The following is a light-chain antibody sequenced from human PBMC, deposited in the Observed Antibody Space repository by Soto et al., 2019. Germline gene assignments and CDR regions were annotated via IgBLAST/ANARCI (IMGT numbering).Light chain of an antibody. CDR1: QSVSSIY. CDR2: DAS. Sequence: EIVLTQSPDTLSVSPGERATLSCRAIQSVSSIYLGWYQQKPGQAPRLLIYDASNRATGIPARFSGSGSGTDFTLTISSLEPEDFAVYYCQQRSNWPPITFGQGTRLEIK. J-gene: IGKJ5*01. V-gene: IGKV3-11*01. CDR3: QQRSNWPPIT.